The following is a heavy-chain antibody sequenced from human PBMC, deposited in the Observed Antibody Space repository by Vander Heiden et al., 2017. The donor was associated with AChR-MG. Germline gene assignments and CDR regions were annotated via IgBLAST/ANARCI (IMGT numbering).Heavy chain of an antibody. J-gene: IGHJ4*02. CDR3: AKSPGGDRFDY. Sequence: EVQLVESGGGLVQPGRSLRLSCAASGFTFDDYAMHWVRQAPGKGLEWVSGISWNSGSIGYADSVKGRFTISRDNAKNSLYLQMNSLRAEDTALYYCAKSPGGDRFDYWGQGTLVTVSS. CDR2: ISWNSGSI. CDR1: GFTFDDYA. D-gene: IGHD3-10*01. V-gene: IGHV3-9*01.